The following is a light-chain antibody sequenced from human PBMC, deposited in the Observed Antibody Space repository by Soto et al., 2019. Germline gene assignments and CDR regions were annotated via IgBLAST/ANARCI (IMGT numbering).Light chain of an antibody. V-gene: IGKV1-27*01. J-gene: IGKJ4*01. CDR1: QGIAPY. CDR3: QKYNSAPLT. CDR2: ATS. Sequence: DVQMTQSPSSLSAFVGDRVTITCRASQGIAPYLAWFQQKPGKVPKLLIYATSTLQSGVPSRFSGSGSGTDFTLTICSMQPEDVGTYYCQKYNSAPLTFGGVTKVEIK.